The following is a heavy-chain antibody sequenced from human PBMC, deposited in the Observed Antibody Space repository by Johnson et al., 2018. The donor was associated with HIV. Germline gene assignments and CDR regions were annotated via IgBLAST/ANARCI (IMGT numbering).Heavy chain of an antibody. D-gene: IGHD3-22*01. CDR3: ARTPRPYYDDSSDGAFDI. Sequence: QVQLVESGGGVVQPGRSLRLSCAASGFTFSNYAMHWVRQAPGKGLEWVAVISYDGSYKYYADSVKGRFTISRDNSKNTLSLHMNSLRAEDTAVFYCARTPRPYYDDSSDGAFDIWGQGTMVTVSS. CDR1: GFTFSNYA. V-gene: IGHV3-30*01. CDR2: ISYDGSYK. J-gene: IGHJ3*02.